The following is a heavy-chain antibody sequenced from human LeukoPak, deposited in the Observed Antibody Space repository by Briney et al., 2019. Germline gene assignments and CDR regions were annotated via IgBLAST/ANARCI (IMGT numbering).Heavy chain of an antibody. CDR1: GFTFSMYW. D-gene: IGHD5-24*01. CDR2: INSGGSST. J-gene: IGHJ5*02. V-gene: IGHV3-74*01. Sequence: GGSLRLSCAASGFTFSMYWMHWVRQVPGKGLVWVSRINSGGSSTAYADSVKGRFTISRDNAKNTLYLRMSSLRAEDTALYYCAGLRAEVPGFDPWGQGTLVTVSS. CDR3: AGLRAEVPGFDP.